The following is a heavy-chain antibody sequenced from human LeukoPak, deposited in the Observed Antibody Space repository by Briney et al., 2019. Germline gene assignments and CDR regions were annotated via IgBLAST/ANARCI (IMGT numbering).Heavy chain of an antibody. D-gene: IGHD3-10*01. Sequence: SETLSLTCTVSGGSMTGRTYYWGWIRQPPGKGLEWIGSIDYSRTTYYNPPLKSRLTISLDTSKNQFSLKITSVTAADTALYYCARLHITMVRGGQMPRFGSLYYMDVWGKGTTVTISS. CDR1: GGSMTGRTYY. J-gene: IGHJ6*03. CDR3: ARLHITMVRGGQMPRFGSLYYMDV. V-gene: IGHV4-39*01. CDR2: IDYSRTT.